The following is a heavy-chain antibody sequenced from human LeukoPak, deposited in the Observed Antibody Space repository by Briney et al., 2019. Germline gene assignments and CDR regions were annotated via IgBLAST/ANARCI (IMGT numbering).Heavy chain of an antibody. CDR3: ASGSSSELLGWFDP. V-gene: IGHV4-39*01. J-gene: IGHJ5*02. D-gene: IGHD6-13*01. CDR1: GGSITSSNYY. Sequence: SETLSLTCTVSGGSITSSNYYWGWIRQPPGKGLEWIGSIYYSVSTYYNPSLKSRVTIYVDTSKNQFSLKLNSVTAADTAMYYCASGSSSELLGWFDPWGQGTLVTVSS. CDR2: IYYSVST.